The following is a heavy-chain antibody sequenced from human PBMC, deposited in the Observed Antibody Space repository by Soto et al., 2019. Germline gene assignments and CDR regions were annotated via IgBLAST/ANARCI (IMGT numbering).Heavy chain of an antibody. J-gene: IGHJ5*02. CDR3: ARDELRYFDSLAAWFDP. V-gene: IGHV1-18*01. CDR1: GYTFTSYG. D-gene: IGHD3-9*01. Sequence: ASVKVSCKASGYTFTSYGISWVRQAPGQGLEWMGWISAYNGNTDYAQKLQGRVTMTTDTSTSTAYMELRTLRSDDTAVYYCARDELRYFDSLAAWFDPWGQGTXVTVSS. CDR2: ISAYNGNT.